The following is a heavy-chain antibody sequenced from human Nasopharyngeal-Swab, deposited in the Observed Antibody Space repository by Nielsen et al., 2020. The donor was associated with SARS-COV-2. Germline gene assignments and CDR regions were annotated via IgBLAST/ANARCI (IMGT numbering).Heavy chain of an antibody. Sequence: GGSLRLSCAASGFTFSSYEMNWVRQAPGKGLEWVSYISSSGSTIYSADSVKGRFTISRDNAKNTVYLQMNSLRVEDTAVYYCVVAYYVWGSSRGMDVWGQGTTVTVSS. V-gene: IGHV3-48*03. CDR1: GFTFSSYE. CDR3: VVAYYVWGSSRGMDV. CDR2: ISSSGSTI. D-gene: IGHD3-16*01. J-gene: IGHJ6*02.